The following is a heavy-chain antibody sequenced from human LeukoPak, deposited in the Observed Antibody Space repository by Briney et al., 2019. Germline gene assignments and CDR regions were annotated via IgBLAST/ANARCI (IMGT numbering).Heavy chain of an antibody. CDR1: GGSISSYY. Sequence: PSETLSLTCTVSGGSISSYYWSWIRQPPGKGLEWIGYIYYSGSTNYNPSLKSRATISVDTSKNQFSLKLSSVTAADTAVYYCARGVGRDDAFDIWGQGTMVTVSS. V-gene: IGHV4-59*01. CDR2: IYYSGST. J-gene: IGHJ3*02. CDR3: ARGVGRDDAFDI. D-gene: IGHD3-10*01.